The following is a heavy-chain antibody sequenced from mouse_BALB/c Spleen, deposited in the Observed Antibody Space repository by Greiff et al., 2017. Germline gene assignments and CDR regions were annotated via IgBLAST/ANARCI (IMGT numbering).Heavy chain of an antibody. J-gene: IGHJ4*01. CDR1: GFSLTSYG. CDR2: IWAGGST. CDR3: ARGGAWGMITTGYAMDY. D-gene: IGHD2-4*01. Sequence: QVQLKESGPGLVAPSQSLSITCTVSGFSLTSYGVHWVRQPPGKGLEWLGVIWAGGSTNYNSALMSRLSISKDNSKSQVFLKMNSLQTDDTAMYYCARGGAWGMITTGYAMDYWGQGTSVTVSS. V-gene: IGHV2-9*02.